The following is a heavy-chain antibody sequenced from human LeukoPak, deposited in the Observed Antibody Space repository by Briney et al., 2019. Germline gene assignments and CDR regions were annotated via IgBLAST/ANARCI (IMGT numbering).Heavy chain of an antibody. CDR3: ARAAPYYYDSSGYSAFDS. V-gene: IGHV3-74*01. D-gene: IGHD3-22*01. CDR1: GFTFSSYW. J-gene: IGHJ3*02. CDR2: INSDGSST. Sequence: GGSLRLSCAASGFTFSSYWMHWVRQAPGKGLVWVSRINSDGSSTSYADSVKGRFTISRDNAKNTLYLQMNSLRDEDTAVYYCARAAPYYYDSSGYSAFDSWGQGTMVTVSA.